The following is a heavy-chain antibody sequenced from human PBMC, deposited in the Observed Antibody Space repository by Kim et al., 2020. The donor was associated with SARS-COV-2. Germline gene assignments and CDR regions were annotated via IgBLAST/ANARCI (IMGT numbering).Heavy chain of an antibody. J-gene: IGHJ6*02. V-gene: IGHV3-23*01. Sequence: GRFTISRDNTKNTLYLQMNSLSAEDTAVYYCARSNVLTGYYSRNRYGMDVWGQGTTVTVSS. D-gene: IGHD3-9*01. CDR3: ARSNVLTGYYSRNRYGMDV.